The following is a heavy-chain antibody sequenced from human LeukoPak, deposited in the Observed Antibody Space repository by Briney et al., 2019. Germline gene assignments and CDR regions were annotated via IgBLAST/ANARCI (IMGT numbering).Heavy chain of an antibody. CDR1: GGSFSGYY. CDR2: INHSGST. V-gene: IGHV4-34*01. J-gene: IGHJ4*02. D-gene: IGHD6-19*01. Sequence: PSETLSLTCAIYGGSFSGYYWSWIRQPPGKGLEWIGEINHSGSTNYNPSLKSRVTISVDKSKNRFSLNLRSVTAADTATYYCASHVTVLGTRGFDFWGRGTLVTVS. CDR3: ASHVTVLGTRGFDF.